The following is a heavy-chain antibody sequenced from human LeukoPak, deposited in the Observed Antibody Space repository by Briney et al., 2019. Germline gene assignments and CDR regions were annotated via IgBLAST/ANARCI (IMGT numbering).Heavy chain of an antibody. J-gene: IGHJ6*02. CDR3: ARGSCSGGSCYPTYGMDV. V-gene: IGHV4-61*01. D-gene: IGHD2-15*01. CDR1: GGSVSSGSYY. CDR2: IYYSGST. Sequence: PSETLSLTCTVSGGSVSSGSYYWSWIRQPPGKGLEWIGYIYYSGSTNYNPSLKSRVTISVDTSKNQLSLKLSSVTAADTAVYYCARGSCSGGSCYPTYGMDVWGQGTTVAVSS.